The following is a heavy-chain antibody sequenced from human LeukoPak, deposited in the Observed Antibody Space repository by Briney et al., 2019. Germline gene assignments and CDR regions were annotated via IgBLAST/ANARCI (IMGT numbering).Heavy chain of an antibody. CDR1: GFTFSSYG. CDR2: IRYDGSNK. D-gene: IGHD6-19*01. J-gene: IGHJ4*02. CDR3: AKDRGYSSGWYAGGVDY. Sequence: GGSLRLSCAASGFTFSSYGMHWVRQAPGKGLEWVAVIRYDGSNKYYADSVKGRFTISRDNSKNTLYLQMNSLRAEDTAVYYCAKDRGYSSGWYAGGVDYWGEGTLVTVSS. V-gene: IGHV3-30*02.